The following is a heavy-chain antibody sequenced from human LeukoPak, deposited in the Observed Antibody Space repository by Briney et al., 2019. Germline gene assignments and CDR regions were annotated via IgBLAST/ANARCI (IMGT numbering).Heavy chain of an antibody. Sequence: SETLSLTCTVSGGSISSSSYYWGWIRHPPGKGLEWIGSIYYSGSTYYNPSLKSRVTISVDTSKNQFSLKLSSVTAADTAVYYCARAHRAGNYYDIFWFDPWGQGTLVTVSS. J-gene: IGHJ5*02. CDR2: IYYSGST. D-gene: IGHD1-26*01. CDR1: GGSISSSSYY. V-gene: IGHV4-39*07. CDR3: ARAHRAGNYYDIFWFDP.